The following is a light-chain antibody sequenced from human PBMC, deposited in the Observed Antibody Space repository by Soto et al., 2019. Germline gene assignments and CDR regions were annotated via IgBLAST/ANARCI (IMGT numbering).Light chain of an antibody. V-gene: IGKV1-5*03. CDR2: KAS. CDR3: QHYNSYSEA. Sequence: DIQMTLSPSSLSASVGARVTNSRRASQTISSWLAWYQQKPGKAPKSLSYKASTLKSGVPSRFRGSGSGTEFTLTISSLQPDDFATYYCQHYNSYSEAFGQGTKVEIK. J-gene: IGKJ1*01. CDR1: QTISSW.